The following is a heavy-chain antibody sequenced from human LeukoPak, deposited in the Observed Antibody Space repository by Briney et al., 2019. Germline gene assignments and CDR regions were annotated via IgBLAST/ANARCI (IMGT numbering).Heavy chain of an antibody. D-gene: IGHD6-13*01. V-gene: IGHV4-4*07. CDR2: IYTSGST. CDR1: GGSISSYY. J-gene: IGHJ6*03. CDR3: ARSIAAAGTFYYYYYYMDV. Sequence: SETLSLTCTVSGGSISSYYWSWIRQPAGKGLEWIGRIYTSGSTYYNPSLKSRVTISVDTSKNQFSLKLSSVTAADTAVYYCARSIAAAGTFYYYYYYMDVWGKGTTVTVSS.